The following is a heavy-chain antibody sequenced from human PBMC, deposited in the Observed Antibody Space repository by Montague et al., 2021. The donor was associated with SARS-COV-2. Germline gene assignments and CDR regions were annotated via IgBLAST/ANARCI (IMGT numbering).Heavy chain of an antibody. D-gene: IGHD2-8*02. Sequence: SETLSLTCTVSGGSISSSSYYWGWIRQPPGKGLEWIGSIYYSGSTYYNPSIKSRVTISVDTSKNQFSLKLSSVTAADTAVYYCAREGGSWCDLVYWGQGTLVTVSS. CDR3: AREGGSWCDLVY. J-gene: IGHJ4*02. V-gene: IGHV4-39*01. CDR2: IYYSGST. CDR1: GGSISSSSYY.